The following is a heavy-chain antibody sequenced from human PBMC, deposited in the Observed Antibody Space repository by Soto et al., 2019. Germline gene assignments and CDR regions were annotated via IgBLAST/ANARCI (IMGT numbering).Heavy chain of an antibody. V-gene: IGHV3-48*03. CDR2: ISSSGSVA. CDR3: AKEATNINNFDY. D-gene: IGHD2-8*01. J-gene: IGHJ4*01. Sequence: GGSLRLSCAASGFTFDNYEMNWVRQAPGKGLEWVSYISSSGSVAYYGDSVKGRFTISRDNAKNSLYLQMNSLRAEDTAVYYCAKEATNINNFDYWGQGTLVTVSS. CDR1: GFTFDNYE.